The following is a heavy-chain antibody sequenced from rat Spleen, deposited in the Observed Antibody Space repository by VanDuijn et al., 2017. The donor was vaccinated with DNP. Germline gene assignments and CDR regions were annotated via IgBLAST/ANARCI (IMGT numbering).Heavy chain of an antibody. CDR3: AIQLGVLDY. CDR2: INGAGNT. J-gene: IGHJ2*01. V-gene: IGHV3-3*01. D-gene: IGHD5-1*01. Sequence: EVQLQESGPGLVKPSQSLSLTCSVTGYSITSNFKWSWIRKFPGNKLEWMGYINGAGNTNYNPSLKSRISITRDTSKNQFFLQVNSVTPEDSATYYCAIQLGVLDYWGQGVMVTVSS. CDR1: GYSITSNFK.